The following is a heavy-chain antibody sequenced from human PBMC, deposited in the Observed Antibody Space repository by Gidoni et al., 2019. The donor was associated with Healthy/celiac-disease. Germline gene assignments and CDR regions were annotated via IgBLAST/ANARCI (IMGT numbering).Heavy chain of an antibody. J-gene: IGHJ4*02. V-gene: IGHV4-39*01. CDR3: APSYYDFWSGYFPGISDY. CDR1: GGSISSSSYY. CDR2: IYYSGST. Sequence: QLQLQESGPGLVKPSETLSLTCTVSGGSISSSSYYWGWIRQPPGKGLEWIGSIYYSGSTYYNPSLKSRVTISVDTSKNQFSLKLSSVTAADTAVYYCAPSYYDFWSGYFPGISDYWGQGTLVTVSS. D-gene: IGHD3-3*01.